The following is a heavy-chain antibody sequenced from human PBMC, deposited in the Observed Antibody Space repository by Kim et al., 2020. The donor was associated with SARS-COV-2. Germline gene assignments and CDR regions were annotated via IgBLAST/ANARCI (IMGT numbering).Heavy chain of an antibody. CDR3: ARDKSEWLVPGSAFDI. V-gene: IGHV3-33*01. CDR2: IWYDGSNK. J-gene: IGHJ3*02. CDR1: GFTFSSYG. D-gene: IGHD6-19*01. Sequence: GGSLRLSCAASGFTFSSYGMHWVRQAPGKGLEWVAVIWYDGSNKYYADSVKGRFTISRDNSKNTLYLQMNSLRAEDTAVYYCARDKSEWLVPGSAFDIWGQGTMVTVSS.